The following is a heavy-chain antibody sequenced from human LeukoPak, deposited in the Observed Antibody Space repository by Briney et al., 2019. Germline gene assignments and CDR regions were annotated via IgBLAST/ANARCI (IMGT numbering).Heavy chain of an antibody. Sequence: GGSLRLSCAASGFTFSSDSMNGVRQAPGKGLEWVSYISSTISTIYYADSVKGRFTISRDNSKNTLYLQMNSLRAEDTAVYYCAKDATYYYGSGSRKAYYYYGMDVWGQGTTVTVSS. D-gene: IGHD3-10*01. V-gene: IGHV3-48*01. CDR2: ISSTISTI. J-gene: IGHJ6*02. CDR1: GFTFSSDS. CDR3: AKDATYYYGSGSRKAYYYYGMDV.